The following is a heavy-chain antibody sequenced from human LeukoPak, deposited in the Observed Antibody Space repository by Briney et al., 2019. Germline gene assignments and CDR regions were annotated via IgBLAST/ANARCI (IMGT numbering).Heavy chain of an antibody. Sequence: SETLSLTCAVYGGSFSGYYWSWIRQPPGKGLEWIGEINHSGSTYYNPSLKSRVTISVDTSKNQFSLKLSSVTAADTAVYYCARRTTVSLVFDYWGQGTLVTVSS. CDR3: ARRTTVSLVFDY. D-gene: IGHD4-17*01. J-gene: IGHJ4*02. V-gene: IGHV4-34*01. CDR2: INHSGST. CDR1: GGSFSGYY.